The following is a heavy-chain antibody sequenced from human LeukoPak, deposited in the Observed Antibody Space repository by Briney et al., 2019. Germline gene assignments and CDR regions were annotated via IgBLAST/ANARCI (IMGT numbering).Heavy chain of an antibody. CDR2: IYYSGST. D-gene: IGHD3-9*01. CDR3: ARDRWSTGYYFFDY. V-gene: IGHV4-59*12. Sequence: SETLSLTCTVSGDSISGYYWSWVRQPPGKGLEWIGNIYYSGSTNYNPSLKSRVTMSVDTSKNQFSLKLSSVTAADTAVYYCARDRWSTGYYFFDYWGQGTLVTVSS. J-gene: IGHJ4*02. CDR1: GDSISGYY.